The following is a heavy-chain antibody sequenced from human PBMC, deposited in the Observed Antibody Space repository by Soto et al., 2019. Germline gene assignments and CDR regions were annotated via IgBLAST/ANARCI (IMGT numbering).Heavy chain of an antibody. D-gene: IGHD4-17*01. CDR3: ARGTTVFDY. CDR1: GYIFTDVY. J-gene: IGHJ4*02. V-gene: IGHV1-2*02. CDR2: IIPKSGGT. Sequence: ASVKVSCEASGYIFTDVYMHWVRQAPGQGLEWMGWIIPKSGGTEYAQKFQGRVTMTRDTSISTAYMELTRLTSDDTAVYYCARGTTVFDYWGQGNMVTVSS.